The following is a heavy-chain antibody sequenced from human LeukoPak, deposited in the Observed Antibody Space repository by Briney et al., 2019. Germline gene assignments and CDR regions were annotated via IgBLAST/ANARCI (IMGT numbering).Heavy chain of an antibody. CDR1: GYTFTSYG. D-gene: IGHD4-17*01. V-gene: IGHV1-18*04. J-gene: IGHJ4*02. CDR2: LSAYNGNT. Sequence: ASVKVSCMASGYTFTSYGINGVRQAPGQGLEWVGWLSAYNGNTNSAQTLQGRLTMTPDTSTSTAYVQLRSRRSDDTAVYYCARGGLRVTIDYWGQGTLVTVSS. CDR3: ARGGLRVTIDY.